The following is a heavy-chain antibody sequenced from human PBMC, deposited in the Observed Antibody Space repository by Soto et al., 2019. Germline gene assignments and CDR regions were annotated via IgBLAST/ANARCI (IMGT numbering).Heavy chain of an antibody. CDR3: ARDKDYGGNSGAYYFDY. J-gene: IGHJ4*02. V-gene: IGHV1-2*02. CDR1: GYTFTGYY. Sequence: ASVKVSCKASGYTFTGYYMHWVRQAPGQGLEWMGWINPNSGGTNYAQKFQGRVTMTRDTSISTAYMELSRLRSDDTAVYYCARDKDYGGNSGAYYFDYWGQGTMVTVSS. D-gene: IGHD4-17*01. CDR2: INPNSGGT.